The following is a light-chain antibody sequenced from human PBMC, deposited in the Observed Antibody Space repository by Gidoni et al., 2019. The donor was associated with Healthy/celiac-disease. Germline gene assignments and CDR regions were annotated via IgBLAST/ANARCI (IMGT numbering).Light chain of an antibody. CDR2: AAS. J-gene: IGKJ2*01. V-gene: IGKV1-39*01. Sequence: DIQMTHSPSSLSASVGDRVTITCRASQSISSYLNWYQQKPGKAPKLLIYAASSLQSGVPSRFSGSGSGTDFTLTISSLQPEDFATYYCQQSYSTPIMYTFGQGTKLEIK. CDR1: QSISSY. CDR3: QQSYSTPIMYT.